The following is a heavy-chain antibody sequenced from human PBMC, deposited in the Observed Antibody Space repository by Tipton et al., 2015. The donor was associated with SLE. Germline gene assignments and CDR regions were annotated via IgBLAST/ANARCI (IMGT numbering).Heavy chain of an antibody. CDR2: ISGSGGGR. CDR1: GFTFSSFA. D-gene: IGHD6-6*01. J-gene: IGHJ4*02. Sequence: GSLRLSCAASGFTFSSFAMNWVRQAPGKGLEWVSSISGSGGGRYYADSVQGRFIISRDNSKNTLFLQLTSPRPEDTAIYFCARSHWAARPDYWGQGDLVTVSS. CDR3: ARSHWAARPDY. V-gene: IGHV3-23*01.